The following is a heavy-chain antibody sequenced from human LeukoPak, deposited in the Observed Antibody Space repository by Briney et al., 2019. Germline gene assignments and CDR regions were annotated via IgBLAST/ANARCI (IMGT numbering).Heavy chain of an antibody. CDR2: INHSGST. D-gene: IGHD6-19*01. CDR3: ARGGGSGWYWNY. Sequence: KSSETLSLTCAVYGGSFSGYYWSWIRQPPGKGLEWIGEINHSGSTNYNPSLKSRVTISVDTSKNQFSLKLSSVTAADTAVYYCARGGGSGWYWNYWGQGTLVTVSS. V-gene: IGHV4-34*01. CDR1: GGSFSGYY. J-gene: IGHJ4*02.